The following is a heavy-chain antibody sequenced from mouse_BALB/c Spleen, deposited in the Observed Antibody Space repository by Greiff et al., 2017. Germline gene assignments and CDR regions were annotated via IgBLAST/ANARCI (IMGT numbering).Heavy chain of an antibody. J-gene: IGHJ4*01. CDR2: ISSGSSTI. V-gene: IGHV5-17*02. CDR1: GFTFSSFG. D-gene: IGHD1-1*01. Sequence: EVQGVESGGGLVQPGGSRKLSCAASGFTFSSFGMHWVRQAPEKGLEWVAYISSGSSTIYYADTVKGRFTISRDNPKNTLFLQMTSLRSEDTAMYYCARYGYYGSSYDYAMDYWGQGTSVTVSS. CDR3: ARYGYYGSSYDYAMDY.